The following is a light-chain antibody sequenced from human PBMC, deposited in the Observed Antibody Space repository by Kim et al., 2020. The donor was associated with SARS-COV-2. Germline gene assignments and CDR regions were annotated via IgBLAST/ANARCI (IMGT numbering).Light chain of an antibody. Sequence: SYELTRPPSVSVSPGQTASITCSGAKLGDKYACWYQQKPGQSPVLVIYQDSKRPSGIPERFSGSNSGNTATLTISGTQAMDEADYYCQAWDSSTEVFGTGTKVTVL. V-gene: IGLV3-1*01. CDR2: QDS. CDR3: QAWDSSTEV. CDR1: KLGDKY. J-gene: IGLJ1*01.